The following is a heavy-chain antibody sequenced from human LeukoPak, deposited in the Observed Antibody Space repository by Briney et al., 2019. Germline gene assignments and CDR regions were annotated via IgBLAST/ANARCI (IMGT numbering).Heavy chain of an antibody. CDR3: TKDQDFRLGSMDF. Sequence: GGSLRLSCGTSGFRFRTYAMTWVRQAPGKGLEWVSTITDVGDRALYIDSVRGRFTIFRDDSKNTLYLQMNSLRAEDTAVYYCTKDQDFRLGSMDFWGQGTLVTVSS. V-gene: IGHV3-23*01. D-gene: IGHD7-27*01. J-gene: IGHJ4*02. CDR1: GFRFRTYA. CDR2: ITDVGDRA.